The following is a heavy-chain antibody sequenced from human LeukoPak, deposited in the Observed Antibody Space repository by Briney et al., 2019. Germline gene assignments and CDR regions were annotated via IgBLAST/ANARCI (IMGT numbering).Heavy chain of an antibody. J-gene: IGHJ6*02. D-gene: IGHD3-22*01. V-gene: IGHV4-34*01. Sequence: SETLSLTCAVYGGSFSGYYWSWIRQPPGKGLEWIGEINHSGSTNYNPSLTSRVTISVDTSKNQFSLKLSSVTAADTAVYYCARNYDSSGYYYYGMDVWGQGTTVTVSS. CDR3: ARNYDSSGYYYYGMDV. CDR2: INHSGST. CDR1: GGSFSGYY.